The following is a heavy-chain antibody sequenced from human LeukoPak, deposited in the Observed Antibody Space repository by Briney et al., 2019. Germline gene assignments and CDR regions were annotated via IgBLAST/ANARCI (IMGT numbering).Heavy chain of an antibody. CDR2: ISSSGSTI. Sequence: GGSLRLSCAASGFTFSSYEMNWVRQAPWKGLEWVSYISSSGSTIYYADSVKGRFTISRDNAKNSLYLQMNSLRAEDTAVYYCASMTTVTTRGFNWFDPWGQGTLVTVSS. CDR3: ASMTTVTTRGFNWFDP. CDR1: GFTFSSYE. J-gene: IGHJ5*02. D-gene: IGHD4-17*01. V-gene: IGHV3-48*03.